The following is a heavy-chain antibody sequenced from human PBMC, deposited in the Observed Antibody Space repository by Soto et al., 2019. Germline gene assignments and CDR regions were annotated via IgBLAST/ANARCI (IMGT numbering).Heavy chain of an antibody. CDR2: IRSRSSSI. CDR3: ARGYYDSSGYYWVFDY. CDR1: GLTFSSYS. D-gene: IGHD3-22*01. Sequence: GGSLRLSCAASGLTFSSYSMNWVRQAPGKGLEWVSYIRSRSSSIYYADSVKGRFTISRDNAKNSLYLQMNSLRAEDTAVYYCARGYYDSSGYYWVFDYWGQGTLVTVSS. J-gene: IGHJ4*02. V-gene: IGHV3-48*01.